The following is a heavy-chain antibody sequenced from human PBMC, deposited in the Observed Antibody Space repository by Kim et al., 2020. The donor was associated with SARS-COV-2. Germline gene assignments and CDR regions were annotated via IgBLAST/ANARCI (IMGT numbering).Heavy chain of an antibody. J-gene: IGHJ6*02. CDR3: ARYSTPQAYYYYYYGMDV. CDR1: GGSISSSSYY. CDR2: IYYSGST. Sequence: SETLSLTCTVSGGSISSSSYYWGWIRQPPGKGLEWIGSIYYSGSTYYNPSLKSRVTISIDTSKNQFSLKLSSVTAADTAVYYRARYSTPQAYYYYYYGMDVWGQGTTVTVSS. D-gene: IGHD6-13*01. V-gene: IGHV4-39*01.